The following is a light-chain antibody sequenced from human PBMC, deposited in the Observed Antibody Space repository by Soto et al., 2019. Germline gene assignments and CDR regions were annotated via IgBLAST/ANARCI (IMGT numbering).Light chain of an antibody. J-gene: IGLJ2*01. V-gene: IGLV2-14*03. CDR2: DVS. CDR1: SSGIGRYNY. Sequence: QSALTQPASVSGSPGQSITISCNGTSSGIGRYNYVSWYQHSPGKAPKLIIYDVSDRPSGVSNRFSGSKSGTTASLTISGLQAEDEADYYCGSYTSSDTMIFGGGTKLTVL. CDR3: GSYTSSDTMI.